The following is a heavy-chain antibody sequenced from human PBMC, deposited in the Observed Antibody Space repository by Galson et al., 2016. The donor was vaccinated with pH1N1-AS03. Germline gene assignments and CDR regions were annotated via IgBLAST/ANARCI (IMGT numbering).Heavy chain of an antibody. V-gene: IGHV3-7*04. CDR3: ARVTAFYGSGGYSKLHAFDI. CDR1: DVSLRAYW. D-gene: IGHD3-22*01. CDR2: TNPDGSQK. J-gene: IGHJ3*02. Sequence: SLRLSCAASDVSLRAYWMSWVRQSPGKGLEWVASTNPDGSQKDYLDSVKGRFTISKDNAKNTLYLQMNSLRAEDTAVYFCARVTAFYGSGGYSKLHAFDIWCQGTMVSVSS.